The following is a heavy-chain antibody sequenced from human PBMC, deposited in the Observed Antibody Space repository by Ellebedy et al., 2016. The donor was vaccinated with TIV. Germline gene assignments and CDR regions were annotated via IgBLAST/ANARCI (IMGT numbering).Heavy chain of an antibody. Sequence: GESLKISCEASRFTFSTYSMNWVRQAPGKGLEWISYIGSRSGIFRYADSVKGRFTISRDNAKNSLYLQMNSLRDGDTAVYYCTRDNEWGYDMDVWGRGTTIVVSS. D-gene: IGHD2-8*01. V-gene: IGHV3-48*02. CDR3: TRDNEWGYDMDV. CDR1: RFTFSTYS. J-gene: IGHJ6*02. CDR2: IGSRSGIF.